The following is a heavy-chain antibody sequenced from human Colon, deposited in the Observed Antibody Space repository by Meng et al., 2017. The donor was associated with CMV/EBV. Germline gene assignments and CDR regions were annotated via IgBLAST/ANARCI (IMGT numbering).Heavy chain of an antibody. CDR2: IYYSGST. CDR3: ARGEAAPYYFDY. Sequence: SETLSLTCTVSGGSISSYYWSWIWQPPGKGLEWIGYIYYSGSTNYNPSLKSRVTISVDTSKNQFSLKLSSVTAADTAVYYCARGEAAPYYFDYWGQGTLVTVSS. J-gene: IGHJ4*02. D-gene: IGHD6-13*01. V-gene: IGHV4-59*01. CDR1: GGSISSYY.